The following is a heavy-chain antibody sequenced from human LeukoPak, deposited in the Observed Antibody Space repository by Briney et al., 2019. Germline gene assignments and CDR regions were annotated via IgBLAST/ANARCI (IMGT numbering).Heavy chain of an antibody. D-gene: IGHD4-17*01. J-gene: IGHJ4*02. V-gene: IGHV1-18*01. CDR1: VYTFTSYG. Sequence: ASVKVSCKASVYTFTSYGISWVRQAPGQGLEWMGWISAYNGNTHYAQKLQGRVTMTTDTTTSTAYMELRSLRSDDTAEYYWARVRWVDGDYPLDYWGQGTLVTVSS. CDR2: ISAYNGNT. CDR3: ARVRWVDGDYPLDY.